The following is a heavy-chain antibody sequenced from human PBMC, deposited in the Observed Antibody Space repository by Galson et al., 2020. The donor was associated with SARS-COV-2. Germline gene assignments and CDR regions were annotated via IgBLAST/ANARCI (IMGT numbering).Heavy chain of an antibody. J-gene: IGHJ6*02. V-gene: IGHV3-30*03. D-gene: IGHD6-19*01. CDR1: GFTFSSYG. Sequence: TGGSLRLSCAASGFTFSSYGMHWVRQAPGKGLEWVAVISYDGSNKYYADSVKGRFTISRDNSKNTLYLQMNSLRAEDTAVYYCEGGDSSPREDYGMDVWGQGTTVTVSS. CDR2: ISYDGSNK. CDR3: EGGDSSPREDYGMDV.